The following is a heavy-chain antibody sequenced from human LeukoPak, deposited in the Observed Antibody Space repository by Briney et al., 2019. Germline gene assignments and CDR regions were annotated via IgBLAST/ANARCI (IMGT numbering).Heavy chain of an antibody. V-gene: IGHV3-23*01. CDR2: ISSSGGST. CDR3: ARGGYYYAVFDY. D-gene: IGHD3-22*01. J-gene: IGHJ4*02. CDR1: GFTFSSYA. Sequence: GGSLRLSCAASGFTFSSYAMSWVRQAPGKGLEWVSGISSSGGSTNYADSVKGRFTISRDNAKNSLYLQMNSLRAEDTAVYYCARGGYYYAVFDYWGQGTLVTVSS.